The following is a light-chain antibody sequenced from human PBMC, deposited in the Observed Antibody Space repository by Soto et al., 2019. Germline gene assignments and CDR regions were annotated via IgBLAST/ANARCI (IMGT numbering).Light chain of an antibody. J-gene: IGKJ1*01. CDR3: QQYHSYRT. CDR1: QIISKW. Sequence: DIQMTQSPSTLSASVGDRVTITCRASQIISKWLAWYQQKPGKAPKLLMYDVSSLESGVPSRFSGSGSGTEFTLTISSLQSDDFATYYCQQYHSYRTFGQGTKVDIK. V-gene: IGKV1-5*01. CDR2: DVS.